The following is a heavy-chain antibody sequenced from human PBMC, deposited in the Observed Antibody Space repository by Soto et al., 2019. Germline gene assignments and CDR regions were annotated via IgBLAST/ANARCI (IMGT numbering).Heavy chain of an antibody. CDR1: GFTFSSYA. J-gene: IGHJ3*02. D-gene: IGHD1-1*01. CDR2: FSGSGGST. CDR3: AKDTERWDI. V-gene: IGHV3-23*01. Sequence: PGASLRLSCAASGFTFSSYAMSWVRQAPGKGLECVSTFSGSGGSTYYADSVKGRFTISRDNSKNTLYLQMNSLRAEDTAVYYCAKDTERWDIWGQGTMVTVSS.